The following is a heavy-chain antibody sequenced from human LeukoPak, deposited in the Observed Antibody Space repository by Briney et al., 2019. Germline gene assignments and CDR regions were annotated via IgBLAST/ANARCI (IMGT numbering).Heavy chain of an antibody. J-gene: IGHJ6*03. V-gene: IGHV3-30*02. CDR3: AKDLGLPGYMDV. CDR1: GFTFSTYG. D-gene: IGHD3-10*01. CDR2: IRYDGSNK. Sequence: GGSLRLSCAASGFTFSTYGMHWVRQAPGKGLEWVAFIRYDGSNKYYADSVKGRFTISRDNSKNTLYLQMNSLRAEDTAVYYCAKDLGLPGYMDVWGKGTTVTISS.